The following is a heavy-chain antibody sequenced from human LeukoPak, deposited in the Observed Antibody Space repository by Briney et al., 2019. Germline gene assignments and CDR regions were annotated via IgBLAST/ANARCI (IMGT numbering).Heavy chain of an antibody. Sequence: GGALRLSCAASGFSFSSFAMTWVRRAPGKGQGWVSTIRSNGATAYNADSVKGRFTISRDNSKNTVYLQKNSLRVEDTAIYYCARGQEFDDGVFDSWGQGTLVTVSS. CDR1: GFSFSSFA. CDR2: IRSNGATA. V-gene: IGHV3-23*01. CDR3: ARGQEFDDGVFDS. J-gene: IGHJ4*02. D-gene: IGHD1-1*01.